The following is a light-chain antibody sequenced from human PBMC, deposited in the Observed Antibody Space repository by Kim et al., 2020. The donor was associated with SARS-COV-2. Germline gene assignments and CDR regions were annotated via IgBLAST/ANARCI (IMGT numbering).Light chain of an antibody. CDR2: DVS. V-gene: IGKV3-11*01. Sequence: SLSPGERATLSCRASQSISPSLAWYQQKPGQAPRLLICDVSNRATGVPARFSGSGSGADFTLTISSLEPEDFASYYCLQRHAWPLTFGGGTTVEI. J-gene: IGKJ4*01. CDR3: LQRHAWPLT. CDR1: QSISPS.